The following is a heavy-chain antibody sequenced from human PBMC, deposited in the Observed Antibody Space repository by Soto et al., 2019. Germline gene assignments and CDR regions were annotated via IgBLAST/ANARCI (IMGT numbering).Heavy chain of an antibody. V-gene: IGHV4-31*03. CDR2: IYYSGST. J-gene: IGHJ6*02. CDR1: GGSISSGGYY. Sequence: QVKLQKSGPGLVKPSQTLSLTCTVSGGSISSGGYYWSWIRQHPGKGLEWIGYIYYSGSTYYNPSLKSRVTISVDTSKNQFSLKLSSVTAADTAVYYCARDSPDYYGMDVWGQGTTVTVSS. CDR3: ARDSPDYYGMDV.